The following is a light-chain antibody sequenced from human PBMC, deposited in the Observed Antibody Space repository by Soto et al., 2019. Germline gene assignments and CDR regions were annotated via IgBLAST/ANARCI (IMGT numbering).Light chain of an antibody. J-gene: IGKJ4*01. CDR2: DAS. Sequence: DIQMAQSPSSLSASVGDRLTLTCQASQDITDSLNWYQLKTGSAPQLLMYDASKLETGVPSRFSGGGSGKHFTLTISTLQPEEFATYFCQQYASLPLTFGGGTKVEMK. CDR1: QDITDS. V-gene: IGKV1-33*01. CDR3: QQYASLPLT.